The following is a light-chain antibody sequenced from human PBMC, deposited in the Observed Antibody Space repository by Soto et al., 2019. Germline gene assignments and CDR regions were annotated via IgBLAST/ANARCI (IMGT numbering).Light chain of an antibody. CDR1: QSISSSY. CDR3: QQHDSSPWT. V-gene: IGKV3-20*01. Sequence: EIVLTQSPGTLSLSPGDRATLSCRASQSISSSYLALAWYQQKPGQPPRLLIYAASSRATGIPDRFNGSGSATDFTLTISRLEPDDFAVYYCQQHDSSPWTFGQGTKVEIK. J-gene: IGKJ1*01. CDR2: AAS.